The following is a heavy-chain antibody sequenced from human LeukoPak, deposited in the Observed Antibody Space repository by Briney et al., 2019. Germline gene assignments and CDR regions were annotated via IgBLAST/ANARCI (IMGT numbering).Heavy chain of an antibody. V-gene: IGHV4-31*03. CDR1: GGSISSCGYY. D-gene: IGHD3-22*01. J-gene: IGHJ3*02. Sequence: SQTLSLTCTVSGGSISSCGYYWSWIRQHPGKGLEWIGYIYYSGSTNYNPSLKSRVTISVDTSKNQFSLKLSSVTAADTAVYYCARQGYDSSADAFDIWGQGTMVTVSS. CDR2: IYYSGST. CDR3: ARQGYDSSADAFDI.